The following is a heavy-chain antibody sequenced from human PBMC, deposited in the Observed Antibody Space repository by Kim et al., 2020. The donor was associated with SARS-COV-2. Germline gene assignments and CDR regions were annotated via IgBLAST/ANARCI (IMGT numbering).Heavy chain of an antibody. CDR2: ISPHSGHA. CDR3: ARDPNIESSSSHRFYYITMDV. D-gene: IGHD6-13*01. V-gene: IGHV1-2*06. CDR1: GYTFTDYY. Sequence: ASVKVSCKASGYTFTDYYIHWVRQAPGQGLEWMGRISPHSGHAKYAERFQGRVTMTASLNTVYMELTSLTSDDTAVFFCARDPNIESSSSHRFYYITMDV. J-gene: IGHJ6*01.